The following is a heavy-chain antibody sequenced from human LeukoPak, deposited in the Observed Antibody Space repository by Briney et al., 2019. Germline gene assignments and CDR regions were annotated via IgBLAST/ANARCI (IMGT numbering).Heavy chain of an antibody. CDR3: ARGIVLMVYGSLTYDP. V-gene: IGHV1-2*02. CDR1: GDTFTDHY. CDR2: INPNSGDT. J-gene: IGHJ5*02. Sequence: ASVKGSCKASGDTFTDHYINWVRQAPGQGLEWMGWINPNSGDTNYAQKFQDRVTMTRDTSISTACIELNLLRSDDTAVYYCARGIVLMVYGSLTYDPWGQGTLVTVSS. D-gene: IGHD2-8*01.